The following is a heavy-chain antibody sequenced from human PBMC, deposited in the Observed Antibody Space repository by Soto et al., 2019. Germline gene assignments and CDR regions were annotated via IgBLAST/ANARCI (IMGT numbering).Heavy chain of an antibody. D-gene: IGHD3-3*01. Sequence: QVQLQESGPGLVKPSQTLSLTCTVSGGSISSGGYYWSWIRQHPGKGLEWIGYIHYSGNTLYNPSLKSRVTMSVDTSKNQVSLKLSSVTAADKAVYYCAKAIGIDFSWFDPWGQGTRVPVSS. J-gene: IGHJ5*02. CDR1: GGSISSGGYY. CDR2: IHYSGNT. V-gene: IGHV4-31*03. CDR3: AKAIGIDFSWFDP.